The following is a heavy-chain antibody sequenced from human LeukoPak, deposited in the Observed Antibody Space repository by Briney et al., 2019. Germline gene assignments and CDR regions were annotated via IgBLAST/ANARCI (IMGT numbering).Heavy chain of an antibody. D-gene: IGHD3-10*01. J-gene: IGHJ3*02. CDR2: IYYSGST. Sequence: SQTLSLTCTVSGGSISDYYWSWIRQSPGKGLEYIGYIYYSGSTNYNPSLKSRVTISVDTSKNRFSLKLTSVTAADTAVYYCARSFYYGSGTYPPAAFDIWGQGTVVTVS. V-gene: IGHV4-59*08. CDR3: ARSFYYGSGTYPPAAFDI. CDR1: GGSISDYY.